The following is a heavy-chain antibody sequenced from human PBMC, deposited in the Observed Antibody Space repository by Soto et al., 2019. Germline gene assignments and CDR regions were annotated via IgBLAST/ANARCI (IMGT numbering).Heavy chain of an antibody. CDR3: AKDMSSCSGGSCYINWFDP. CDR1: GFTFSSYA. J-gene: IGHJ5*02. Sequence: EVQLLESGGGLVQPGGSLRLSCAASGFTFSSYAMSWVRQAPGKGLEWVSAISGSGGSTYYADSVKGLFTISRDNSKNTLYLQMNSLRAEDTAVYYCAKDMSSCSGGSCYINWFDPWGQGTLVTVSS. CDR2: ISGSGGST. V-gene: IGHV3-23*01. D-gene: IGHD2-15*01.